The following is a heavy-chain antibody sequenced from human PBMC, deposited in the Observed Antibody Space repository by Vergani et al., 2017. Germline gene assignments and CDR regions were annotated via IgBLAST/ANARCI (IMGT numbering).Heavy chain of an antibody. CDR3: ATIFGANYYYYYMDV. CDR2: ISSSGSTI. J-gene: IGHJ6*03. V-gene: IGHV3-48*04. CDR1: GFTFSSYS. Sequence: EVQLLESGGGLVQPGGSLRLSCAASGFTFSSYSMNWVRQAPGKGLEWVSSISSSGSTIYYADSVKGRFTISRDNAKNSLYLQMNSLRAEDTAVYYCATIFGANYYYYYMDVWGKGTTVTVSS. D-gene: IGHD3-3*01.